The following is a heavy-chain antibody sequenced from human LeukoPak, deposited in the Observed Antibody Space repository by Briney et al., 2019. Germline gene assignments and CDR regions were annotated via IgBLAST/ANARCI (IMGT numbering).Heavy chain of an antibody. CDR1: GFTFSSYW. D-gene: IGHD3-16*01. CDR2: IKQDGSEK. J-gene: IGHJ6*04. Sequence: GGSLRLSCAASGFTFSSYWMSWVRQAPGKGLEGVANIKQDGSEKYYVDSVKGRFTISRDNAENSLYLQMNSLRAEDTAVYYCVRESSVWVGPGIGRPLDVWGKGTAVTVSS. V-gene: IGHV3-7*01. CDR3: VRESSVWVGPGIGRPLDV.